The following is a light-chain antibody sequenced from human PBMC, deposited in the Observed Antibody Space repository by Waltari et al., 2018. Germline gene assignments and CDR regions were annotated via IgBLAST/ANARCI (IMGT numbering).Light chain of an antibody. Sequence: QSVLTQPPSVSTAPGQRVTLSCSGGSSNIGNNSVSWYRQFPGTAPKLLIYENSERPSGIPGRFSGSKSGTSATLDITGLQAGDEADYYCGTWDSSLSGAVFGGGTHLTVL. CDR1: SSNIGNNS. J-gene: IGLJ7*01. CDR2: ENS. CDR3: GTWDSSLSGAV. V-gene: IGLV1-51*02.